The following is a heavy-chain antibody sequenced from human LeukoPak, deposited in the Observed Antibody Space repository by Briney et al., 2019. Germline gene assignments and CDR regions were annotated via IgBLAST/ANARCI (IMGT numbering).Heavy chain of an antibody. D-gene: IGHD5-18*01. CDR1: GFTFSSYG. CDR3: ARDPSQIQLWSNWFDP. CDR2: IWYDGSNK. Sequence: GRSLRLSCAASGFTFSSYGMHWVRQAPGKGLEWVAAIWYDGSNKYYADSVKGRFTISRDNSKNTLYLQMNSLRAEDTAVYYCARDPSQIQLWSNWFDPWGQGTLVTVSS. J-gene: IGHJ5*02. V-gene: IGHV3-33*01.